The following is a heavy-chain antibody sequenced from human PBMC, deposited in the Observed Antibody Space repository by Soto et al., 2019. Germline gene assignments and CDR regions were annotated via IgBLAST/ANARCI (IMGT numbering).Heavy chain of an antibody. D-gene: IGHD4-17*01. CDR1: GFTFSSYA. J-gene: IGHJ6*02. Sequence: QVQLVESGGGVVQPGRSLRLSCAASGFTFSSYAMHWVRQAPGKGLEWVAVISYDGSNKYYADSVKGRFTISRDNSKNTLYLQMNSLRAEDTAVYYCARDVHDYGVRDYGGGYYYYYGMDVWGQGTTVTVSS. CDR3: ARDVHDYGVRDYGGGYYYYYGMDV. CDR2: ISYDGSNK. V-gene: IGHV3-30-3*01.